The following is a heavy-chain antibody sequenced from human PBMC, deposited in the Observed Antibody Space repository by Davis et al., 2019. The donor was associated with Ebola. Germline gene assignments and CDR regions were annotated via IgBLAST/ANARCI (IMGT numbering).Heavy chain of an antibody. J-gene: IGHJ4*02. Sequence: PGGSLRPSCAPPGSTSSPYAMNWVRQHPGKGLKGVSTISGRDGSTHYADPVKDRSIISRDISRNTLYLQMSSLRPEDTAVCYCAGDNLYYCSRTSCRIFDYWGQGALVIVSS. CDR1: GSTSSPYA. CDR3: AGDNLYYCSRTSCRIFDY. CDR2: ISGRDGST. D-gene: IGHD2-2*01. V-gene: IGHV3-23*01.